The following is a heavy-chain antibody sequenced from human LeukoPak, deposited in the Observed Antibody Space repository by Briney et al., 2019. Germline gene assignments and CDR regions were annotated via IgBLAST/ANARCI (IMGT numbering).Heavy chain of an antibody. D-gene: IGHD6-13*01. Sequence: GGPLRLSCAASGFTFSSYGTHWVRQAPGKGLEWVAVIWYDGSNKYYADSVKGRFTISRDNSKNTLYLQMNSLRAEDTAVYYCARGSSTYSSSWGDYWGQGTLVTVSS. V-gene: IGHV3-33*01. CDR1: GFTFSSYG. CDR2: IWYDGSNK. CDR3: ARGSSTYSSSWGDY. J-gene: IGHJ4*02.